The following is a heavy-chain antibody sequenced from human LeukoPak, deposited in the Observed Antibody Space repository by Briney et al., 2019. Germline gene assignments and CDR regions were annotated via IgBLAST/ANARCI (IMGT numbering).Heavy chain of an antibody. CDR3: ARVQDWLLPH. V-gene: IGHV4-59*08. J-gene: IGHJ4*02. D-gene: IGHD3-9*01. CDR2: IYYSGST. Sequence: SETLSLTCTVSGGSISSYYWSWIRQPPGKGLEWIGYIYYSGSTNYNPSLKSRVTILVDTSKNQFSLELSSVTAADTAVYYCARVQDWLLPHWGQGTLVTVSS. CDR1: GGSISSYY.